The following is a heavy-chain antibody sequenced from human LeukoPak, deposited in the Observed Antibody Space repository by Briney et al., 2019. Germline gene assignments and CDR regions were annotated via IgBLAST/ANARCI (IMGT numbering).Heavy chain of an antibody. CDR1: GGSFSGYY. CDR3: ASIVLRYFDWFGFDI. V-gene: IGHV4-34*01. J-gene: IGHJ3*02. CDR2: INHSGST. Sequence: SETLSLTCAVYGGSFSGYYWSWIRQPPGKGLEWIGEINHSGSTNYNPSLKSRVTISVDTSKNQFSLKLSSVTAADTAVYYCASIVLRYFDWFGFDIWGQGTMVTVSS. D-gene: IGHD3-9*01.